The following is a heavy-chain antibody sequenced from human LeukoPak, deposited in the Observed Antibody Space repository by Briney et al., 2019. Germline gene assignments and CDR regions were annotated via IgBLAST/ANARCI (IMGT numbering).Heavy chain of an antibody. D-gene: IGHD5-18*01. J-gene: IGHJ4*02. Sequence: GGSLRLSCAASGFTFDDYAMHWVRQAPGKGLEWVSGISWNSGSIGYADSVKGRFTISRDNAKNSLYLQMNSLRAEDTALYYFAKALGRGYSYGYLFDHWGQGTLVTVSS. CDR3: AKALGRGYSYGYLFDH. V-gene: IGHV3-9*01. CDR2: ISWNSGSI. CDR1: GFTFDDYA.